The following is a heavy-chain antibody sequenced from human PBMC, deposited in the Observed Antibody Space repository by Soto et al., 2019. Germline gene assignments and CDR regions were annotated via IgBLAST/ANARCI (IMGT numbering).Heavy chain of an antibody. CDR3: ARGRGHGYYFPEWFDL. CDR2: INHSGST. Sequence: QVQLQQWGAGLLKPSETLSLTCAVYGGSFSGYYWSWIRQPPGKGLEWIGEINHSGSTNYNPSLKSRVTISGDTSKNQYSLKLSSVTAADTAVYYCARGRGHGYYFPEWFDLWGRGTLVTVSS. CDR1: GGSFSGYY. D-gene: IGHD4-17*01. J-gene: IGHJ2*01. V-gene: IGHV4-34*01.